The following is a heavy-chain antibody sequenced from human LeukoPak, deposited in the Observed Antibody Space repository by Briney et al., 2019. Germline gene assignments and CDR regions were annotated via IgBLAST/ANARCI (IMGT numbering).Heavy chain of an antibody. J-gene: IGHJ3*02. Sequence: LGESLKISCKGSGYSFTTYWIGWVRQMPGKGPEWMGIIYPGDSDTRYSPSFQGQVTISADKSISTAYLQWSSLKASDTGIYYCARHHEAPSTRSAFDIWGQGTRVTVSS. V-gene: IGHV5-51*01. CDR1: GYSFTTYW. CDR3: ARHHEAPSTRSAFDI. CDR2: IYPGDSDT.